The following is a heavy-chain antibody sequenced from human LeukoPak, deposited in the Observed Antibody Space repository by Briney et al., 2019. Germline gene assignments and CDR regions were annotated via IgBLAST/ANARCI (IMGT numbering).Heavy chain of an antibody. Sequence: HTGGSLRLSCAASGFTFSSYAMHWVRQAPGKGLEWVAVISYDGSNKYYADSVKGRFTISRDNSKNTLYLQMNSLRAEDTAVYYCARGGGVWPYYFDYWGQGTLVTVSS. J-gene: IGHJ4*02. V-gene: IGHV3-30-3*01. CDR1: GFTFSSYA. CDR2: ISYDGSNK. D-gene: IGHD2-8*02. CDR3: ARGGGVWPYYFDY.